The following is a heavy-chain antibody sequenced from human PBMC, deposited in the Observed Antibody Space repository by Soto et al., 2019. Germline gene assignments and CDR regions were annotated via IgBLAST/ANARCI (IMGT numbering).Heavy chain of an antibody. CDR3: ARAFTMVRRYFDY. CDR1: GYTFKCNA. V-gene: IGHV1-3*01. D-gene: IGHD3-10*01. CDR2: INACNGNT. J-gene: IGHJ4*02. Sequence: ASVKVTCKASGYTFKCNAMSSLRQVHGQRLERMGWINACNGNTKYSQKLQGRVTITRDTSASTAYMELSSLRSEDMAVYYYARAFTMVRRYFDYWGQGTLVTVSS.